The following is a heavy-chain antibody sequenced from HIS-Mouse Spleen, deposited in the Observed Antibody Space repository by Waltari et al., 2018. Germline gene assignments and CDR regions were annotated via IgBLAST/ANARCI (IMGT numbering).Heavy chain of an antibody. D-gene: IGHD6-13*01. Sequence: QVQLQQWGPGLVKPSETLSLTCTVSGGSISSSSYYWGWIRQPPGKGLEWIWSIYYSGRPSAIPSLKSRVTRSVDTSKNQFSRKLSSVTAADTAVYYCAREIPYSSSWYDWYFDLWGRGTLVTVSS. CDR2: IYYSGRP. CDR3: AREIPYSSSWYDWYFDL. V-gene: IGHV4-39*07. CDR1: GGSISSSSYY. J-gene: IGHJ2*01.